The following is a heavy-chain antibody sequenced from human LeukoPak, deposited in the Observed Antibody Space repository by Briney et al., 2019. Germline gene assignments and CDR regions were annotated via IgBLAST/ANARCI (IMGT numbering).Heavy chain of an antibody. V-gene: IGHV3-33*01. CDR3: ARGELRYFDWTDY. CDR1: GFTFSSYG. CDR2: IGYDGSNK. D-gene: IGHD3-9*01. J-gene: IGHJ4*02. Sequence: TGGSLRLSCAASGFTFSSYGMHWVRQAPGKGLEWVAVIGYDGSNKYYADSVKGRFTISRDNSKNTLYLQMNSLRAEDTAVYYCARGELRYFDWTDYWGQGTLVTVSS.